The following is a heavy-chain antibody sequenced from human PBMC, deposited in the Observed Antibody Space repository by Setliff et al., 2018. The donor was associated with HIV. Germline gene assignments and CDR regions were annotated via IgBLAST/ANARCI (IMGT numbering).Heavy chain of an antibody. V-gene: IGHV3-33*01. Sequence: HPGGSLRLSCAASGFTFSTYGIHWVRQSPGKGLEWVAVIWYDGINKYYADSVKGRFTISRDNAKNSLYLEMNSLKAEDTALYWCARAVDYNYYYYMDVWGTGTTVTVSS. CDR1: GFTFSTYG. J-gene: IGHJ6*03. CDR2: IWYDGINK. D-gene: IGHD2-21*01. CDR3: ARAVDYNYYYYMDV.